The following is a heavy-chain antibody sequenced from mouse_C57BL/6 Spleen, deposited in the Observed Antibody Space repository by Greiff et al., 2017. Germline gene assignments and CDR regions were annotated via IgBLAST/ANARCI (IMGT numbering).Heavy chain of an antibody. J-gene: IGHJ4*01. CDR1: GFTFSDYG. D-gene: IGHD2-3*01. Sequence: EVKLVESGGGLVKPGGSLKLSCAASGFTFSDYGMHWVRQAPEKGLEWVAYISSGSSTIYYADTVKGRFTIFRDNAKNTLFLLMTRLRSEDTSMYYCVRPCGYYSLYAMDYWGQGNSVTVSS. V-gene: IGHV5-17*01. CDR3: VRPCGYYSLYAMDY. CDR2: ISSGSSTI.